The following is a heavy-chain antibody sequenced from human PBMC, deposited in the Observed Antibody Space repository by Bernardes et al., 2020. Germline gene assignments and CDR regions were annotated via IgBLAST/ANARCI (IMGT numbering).Heavy chain of an antibody. CDR3: ATLGLS. J-gene: IGHJ5*02. D-gene: IGHD1-7*01. CDR2: FSGNNRTAI. CDR1: GFNFKNSN. V-gene: IGHV3-21*01. Sequence: VGSLRLSCVASGFNFKNSNINWVRQAPGTGLEWVSSFSGNNRTAIKYADSVKGRFTMSRANDKNSVYLTMTVLRGEDTAVYYCATLGLSWGQGILVTVSS.